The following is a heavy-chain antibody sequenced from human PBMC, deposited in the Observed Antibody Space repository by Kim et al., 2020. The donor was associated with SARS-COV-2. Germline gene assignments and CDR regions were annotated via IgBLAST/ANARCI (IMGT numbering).Heavy chain of an antibody. CDR2: IWYDGSNK. CDR1: GFTFSSYG. Sequence: GGSLRLSCAASGFTFSSYGMHWVRQAPGKGLEWVAVIWYDGSNKYYADSVKGRFTISRDNSKNTLYLQMNSLRAEDTAVYYCAKDARSGAVAGADYWGQGTLVTVSS. V-gene: IGHV3-33*06. D-gene: IGHD6-19*01. J-gene: IGHJ4*02. CDR3: AKDARSGAVAGADY.